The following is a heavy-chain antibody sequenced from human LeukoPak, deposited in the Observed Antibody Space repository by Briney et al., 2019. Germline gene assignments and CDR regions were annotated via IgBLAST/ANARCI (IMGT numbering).Heavy chain of an antibody. CDR1: GGTFSSYA. D-gene: IGHD3-22*01. CDR3: AGTYYYDSSGYYPAFDY. J-gene: IGHJ4*02. CDR2: IIPIFGTA. Sequence: SVKVSCKASGGTFSSYAISWVRQAPGQGLEWMGGIIPIFGTANYAQKFQGRVTITADESTSTAYMELSSLRSEDTAVYYCAGTYYYDSSGYYPAFDYWGQGALVTVSS. V-gene: IGHV1-69*13.